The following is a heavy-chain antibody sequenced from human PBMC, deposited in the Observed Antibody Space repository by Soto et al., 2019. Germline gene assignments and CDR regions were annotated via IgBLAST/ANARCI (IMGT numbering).Heavy chain of an antibody. J-gene: IGHJ5*02. CDR3: ARDLGYCNSSGCFSTWFDP. Sequence: QVQRVQSGAEVKTPGASVKVSCRASGYSFRTHGISWVRQAPGQGLEWMGWISTYDDKTNFPQKFQGRITMTTDTSTSTAYMELWSLRSDDTAVYFCARDLGYCNSSGCFSTWFDPWGQGTLVTVSS. CDR1: GYSFRTHG. D-gene: IGHD2-15*01. CDR2: ISTYDDKT. V-gene: IGHV1-18*01.